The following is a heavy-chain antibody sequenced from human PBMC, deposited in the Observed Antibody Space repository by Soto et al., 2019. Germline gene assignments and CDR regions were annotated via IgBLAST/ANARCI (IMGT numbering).Heavy chain of an antibody. CDR1: GETFTFYS. V-gene: IGHV1-69*02. CDR3: ASSYGSGYRAFDY. Sequence: QVQLVQSGAEVKRPGSSVKVSCKASGETFTFYSINWVRQAPGLGLEWMGRINPILSMSNYAQRFQGRVTMTADKSTSTAYMELSSLISEDTAIYYCASSYGSGYRAFDYWGQGALDTVSS. J-gene: IGHJ4*02. CDR2: INPILSMS. D-gene: IGHD3-10*01.